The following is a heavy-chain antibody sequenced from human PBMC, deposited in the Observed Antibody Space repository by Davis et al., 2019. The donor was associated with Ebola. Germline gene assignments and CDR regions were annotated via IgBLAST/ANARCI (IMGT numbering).Heavy chain of an antibody. CDR1: GSTCDFYG. CDR3: AKRISGNYGFGDS. D-gene: IGHD1-26*01. V-gene: IGHV3-30*02. CDR2: IRFDGSDT. J-gene: IGHJ4*02. Sequence: GESLKISCAAPGSTCDFYGMHWVRQAPGKGLEWLAYIRFDGSDTYYADSVKGRFTISRDNSKNTLSLQMYSLRPEDTAVYYCAKRISGNYGFGDSWGQRTLVTVSS.